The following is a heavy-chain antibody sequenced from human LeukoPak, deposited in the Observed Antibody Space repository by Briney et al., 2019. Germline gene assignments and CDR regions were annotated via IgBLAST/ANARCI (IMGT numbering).Heavy chain of an antibody. Sequence: SETLSLTCTVSGGSISSGGYYWSWIRQPPGKGLEWIGYIYHSGSTYYNPSLKSRVTISVDRSKIQFSLKLSSVTAADAAVYYCASRNRDCSSTSCYHDAFDIWGQGTMVTVSS. CDR2: IYHSGST. CDR3: ASRNRDCSSTSCYHDAFDI. D-gene: IGHD2-2*01. V-gene: IGHV4-30-2*01. CDR1: GGSISSGGYY. J-gene: IGHJ3*02.